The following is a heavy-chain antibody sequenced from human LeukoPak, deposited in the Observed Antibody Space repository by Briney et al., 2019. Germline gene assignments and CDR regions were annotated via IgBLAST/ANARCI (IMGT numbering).Heavy chain of an antibody. V-gene: IGHV4-59*01. D-gene: IGHD3-9*01. CDR3: ARGETYYDILTGYYSRSYFDY. Sequence: SETLSLTCTVSGGSISSYYWSWIRQPPGKGLEWIGYIYYSGSTNYNPSLKSRVTISVDTSKNQFSLKLSSVTAADTAVYYCARGETYYDILTGYYSRSYFDYWGQGTLVTVSS. CDR2: IYYSGST. J-gene: IGHJ4*02. CDR1: GGSISSYY.